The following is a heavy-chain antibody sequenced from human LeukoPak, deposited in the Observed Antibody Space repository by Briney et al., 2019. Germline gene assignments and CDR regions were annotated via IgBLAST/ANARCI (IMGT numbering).Heavy chain of an antibody. Sequence: GGSLRLSCAASGFTFSSYGMHWVRQAPGKRLEWVAVISYDGSNKYYADSVKGRFTISRDNSKNTLYLQMNSLRAEDTAVYYCASSRGYCGGDCYPDYFDYWGQGTLVTVSS. CDR1: GFTFSSYG. V-gene: IGHV3-30*03. CDR2: ISYDGSNK. D-gene: IGHD2-21*02. CDR3: ASSRGYCGGDCYPDYFDY. J-gene: IGHJ4*02.